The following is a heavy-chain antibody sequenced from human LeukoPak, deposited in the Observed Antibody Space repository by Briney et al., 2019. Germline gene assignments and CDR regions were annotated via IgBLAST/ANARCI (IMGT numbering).Heavy chain of an antibody. V-gene: IGHV3-21*01. CDR3: AREIADTTMIRGYYYGMDV. CDR2: ITSISSYI. J-gene: IGHJ6*02. D-gene: IGHD5-18*01. CDR1: GFTLSTYS. Sequence: NAGGSLRLSCAASGFTLSTYSMNWVRQAPGKGLEWVSSITSISSYIYYADSVKGRFTISRDNAKNSLYLQVNSMRAEDAAIYYCAREIADTTMIRGYYYGMDVWGQGTTVTVSS.